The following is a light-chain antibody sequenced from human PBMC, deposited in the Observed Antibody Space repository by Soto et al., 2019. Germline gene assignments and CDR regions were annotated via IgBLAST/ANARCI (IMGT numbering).Light chain of an antibody. CDR3: QQYGSVPLT. J-gene: IGKJ4*01. V-gene: IGKV3-20*01. CDR1: QSVSTNY. CDR2: GAS. Sequence: EIVLTQSPGTLSLSPGERATLSCRASQSVSTNYLAWYQQKPGQAPRLLIYGASGRATGIPDRFSGSGSGADFALTISRLEPEDFAVYYCQQYGSVPLTFGGGTKVEIK.